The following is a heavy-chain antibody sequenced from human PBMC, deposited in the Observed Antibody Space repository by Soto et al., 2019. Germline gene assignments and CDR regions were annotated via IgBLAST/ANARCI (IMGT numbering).Heavy chain of an antibody. CDR1: GFRFSSFG. CDR2: TSASGGSA. CDR3: AKAPPYGGHIFDH. V-gene: IGHV3-23*01. D-gene: IGHD4-17*01. Sequence: EVQLLESGGDLVQPGGSLRLSCAASGFRFSSFGMSWVRQAPGKGLEWVATTSASGGSAFYADSVKGRFTISRDNSKNTLYLQMNSLRAEDTAEYFCAKAPPYGGHIFDHWGQGTLVTVSS. J-gene: IGHJ4*02.